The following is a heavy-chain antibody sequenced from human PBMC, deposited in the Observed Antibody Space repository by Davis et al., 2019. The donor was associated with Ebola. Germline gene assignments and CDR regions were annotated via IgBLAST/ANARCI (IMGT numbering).Heavy chain of an antibody. CDR3: ARVSSTVTTGWFDP. D-gene: IGHD4-17*01. CDR1: GCPISSSSYY. J-gene: IGHJ5*02. Sequence: MPSEPLSLTCPPSGCPISSSSYYWCWIRQPPGKGLEWSGCIYYSGSTYYNPSLKSRVTISVDTSKNQFSLKLSSVTAADTAVYYCARVSSTVTTGWFDPWGQGTLVTVSS. CDR2: IYYSGST. V-gene: IGHV4-39*01.